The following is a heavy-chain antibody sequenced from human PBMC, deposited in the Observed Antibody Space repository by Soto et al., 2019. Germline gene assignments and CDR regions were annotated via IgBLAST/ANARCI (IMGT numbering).Heavy chain of an antibody. CDR1: GYSLAGYW. CDR3: ARQIYDSDTGPNFQYYFDS. D-gene: IGHD3-22*01. CDR2: IDPSDSQT. J-gene: IGHJ4*02. V-gene: IGHV5-10-1*01. Sequence: GESLKISCKGSGYSLAGYWITWVRQKPGKGLEWMGRIDPSDSQTYYSPSFRGHVTISVTKSITTVFLQWSSLRASDAAMYYCARQIYDSDTGPNFQYYFDSWGQGTPVTVSS.